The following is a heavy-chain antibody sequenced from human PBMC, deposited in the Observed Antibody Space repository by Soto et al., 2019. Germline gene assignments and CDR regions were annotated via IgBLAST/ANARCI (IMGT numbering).Heavy chain of an antibody. CDR1: GYTFTNYG. J-gene: IGHJ4*02. CDR2: ISAHHGNT. CDR3: ATEQGYGSGWTDY. V-gene: IGHV1-18*04. Sequence: ASVKVSCKASGYTFTNYGITWVRQAPGQGLEWMGWISAHHGNTRSAQRHQARVSMTIDTSTSTAYMELRSVRSDDEAIYYCATEQGYGSGWTDYWGQGTLVIVSS. D-gene: IGHD6-19*01.